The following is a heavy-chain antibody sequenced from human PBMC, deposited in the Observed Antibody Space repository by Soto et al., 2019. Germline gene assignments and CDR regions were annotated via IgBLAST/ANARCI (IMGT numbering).Heavy chain of an antibody. CDR1: GFTFSSYA. CDR3: AREFGWLDPYYYYGMDV. J-gene: IGHJ6*02. V-gene: IGHV3-30-3*01. Sequence: QVQLVESGGGVVQPGRSLRLSCAASGFTFSSYAMHWVRQAPGKGLEWVAVISYDGSNKYYADSVKGRFTISRDNSKNXQYLQMNSRRAEDTAVYYCAREFGWLDPYYYYGMDVWGQGTTVTVSS. D-gene: IGHD6-19*01. CDR2: ISYDGSNK.